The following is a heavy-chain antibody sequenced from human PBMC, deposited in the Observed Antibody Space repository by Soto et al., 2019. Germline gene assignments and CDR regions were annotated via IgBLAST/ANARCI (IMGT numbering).Heavy chain of an antibody. J-gene: IGHJ4*02. CDR3: AREKLVATQFDY. D-gene: IGHD5-12*01. V-gene: IGHV4-38-2*02. CDR1: GYSISSGYY. Sequence: PSETLSLTCAVSGYSISSGYYWGWIRQPPGKGLGGIGSIYHSGSTYYNPSLKSRVTISVDTSKNQFSLKRSSVTAADAAVYYCAREKLVATQFDYWGQGTLVTVSS. CDR2: IYHSGST.